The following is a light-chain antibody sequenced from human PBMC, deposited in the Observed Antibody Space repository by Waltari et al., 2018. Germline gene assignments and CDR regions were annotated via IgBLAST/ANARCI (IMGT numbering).Light chain of an antibody. CDR3: HQSYSLPHT. V-gene: IGKV1-39*01. Sequence: DIRITQSPSSLSASGGDRATINCRASQNVGNYLSWYQQRHGTAPRLLMHSASTLQPGVPSRFDGSGSGTAFTLTITDLQPEDSATYYCHQSYSLPHTFGQGTKLEIQ. J-gene: IGKJ2*01. CDR1: QNVGNY. CDR2: SAS.